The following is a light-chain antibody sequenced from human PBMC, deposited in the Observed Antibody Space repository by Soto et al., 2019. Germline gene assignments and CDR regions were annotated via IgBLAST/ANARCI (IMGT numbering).Light chain of an antibody. Sequence: QSVLTQPPSVSAAPGQKVTISCSGSSSNIGNNYVSWYQQLPGTAPKLLLYDNNKRPSGIPDRFSGSKSGTSATLGITGLQTGDEADYYCGTWDSSLSAVVFGGGTKVTV. CDR2: DNN. CDR1: SSNIGNNY. J-gene: IGLJ2*01. CDR3: GTWDSSLSAVV. V-gene: IGLV1-51*01.